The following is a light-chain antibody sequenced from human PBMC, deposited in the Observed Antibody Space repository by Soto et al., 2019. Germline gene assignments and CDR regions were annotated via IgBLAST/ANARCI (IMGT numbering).Light chain of an antibody. Sequence: QSVLTQPASVSGSPGQSITISCNGTSSDVGGYNYVSWYQQHPGKAPKLMIYEVSNRPSGVSNRFSGSKSGNTASLTISGLQAEDEADYYCSAYTSSSTLYVFRTGTQLTVL. CDR2: EVS. J-gene: IGLJ1*01. CDR3: SAYTSSSTLYV. V-gene: IGLV2-14*01. CDR1: SSDVGGYNY.